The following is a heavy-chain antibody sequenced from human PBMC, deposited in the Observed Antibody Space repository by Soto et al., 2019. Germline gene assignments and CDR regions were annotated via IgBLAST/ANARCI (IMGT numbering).Heavy chain of an antibody. V-gene: IGHV3-30-3*01. Sequence: QVQLVESGGGVVQPGRSLRLSCAASGFTFSSYAMHWVRQAPGKGLEWVAVISYDGSNKYYADSVKGRFTISRDNSKNTLYLQMNSLRAEDTAVDYCASTARGIAAAGTEYCQHWGQGTLVTVSS. CDR1: GFTFSSYA. CDR3: ASTARGIAAAGTEYCQH. J-gene: IGHJ1*01. D-gene: IGHD6-13*01. CDR2: ISYDGSNK.